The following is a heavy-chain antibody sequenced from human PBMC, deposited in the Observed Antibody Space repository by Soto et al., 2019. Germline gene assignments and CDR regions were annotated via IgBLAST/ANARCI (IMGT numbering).Heavy chain of an antibody. Sequence: ASVKVSCKASGYTFTSYYMHWVRQAPGQGLEWMGIINPSGGSTSYAQKFQGRVTMTRDTPTSTVYMELSSLRSEDTAVYYCARVLGIAVAGTEFDYWGQGTLVTVSS. J-gene: IGHJ4*02. V-gene: IGHV1-46*03. CDR3: ARVLGIAVAGTEFDY. CDR1: GYTFTSYY. CDR2: INPSGGST. D-gene: IGHD6-19*01.